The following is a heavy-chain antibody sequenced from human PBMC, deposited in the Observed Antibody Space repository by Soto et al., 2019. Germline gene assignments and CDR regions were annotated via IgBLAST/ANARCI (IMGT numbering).Heavy chain of an antibody. CDR1: GGSFSGYY. Sequence: SETLSLTCAVYGGSFSGYYWSWIRQPPGKGLEWIGEINHSGSTNYNPSLKSRVTISVDTSKNQFSLKLSSVTAADTAVYYCAGWYYDFWSGYYRQLRYCNRGGWGKGTRVTASS. CDR2: INHSGST. D-gene: IGHD3-3*01. CDR3: AGWYYDFWSGYYRQLRYCNRGG. V-gene: IGHV4-34*01. J-gene: IGHJ6*04.